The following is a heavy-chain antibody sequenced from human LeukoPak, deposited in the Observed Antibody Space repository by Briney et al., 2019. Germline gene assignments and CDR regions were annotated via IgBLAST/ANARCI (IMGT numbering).Heavy chain of an antibody. V-gene: IGHV3-7*03. CDR1: GLTFSSHW. CDR2: INHNGNVN. D-gene: IGHD3-16*01. J-gene: IGHJ6*02. CDR3: ARGGGLDV. Sequence: GGSLRLSCAASGLTFSSHWMNWARQAPGKGLEWVASINHNGNVNYYVDSVKGRFTISRDNAKNSLYLQLSNLRAEDTAVYFCARGGGLDVWGQGATVTVSS.